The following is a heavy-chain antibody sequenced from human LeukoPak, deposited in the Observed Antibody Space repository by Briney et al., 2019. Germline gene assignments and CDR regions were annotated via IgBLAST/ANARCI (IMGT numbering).Heavy chain of an antibody. D-gene: IGHD2-21*02. CDR2: INPNSGGT. J-gene: IGHJ4*02. Sequence: GASVKVSCKASGYTFTGYYMHWVRQAPGQGLEWMGWINPNSGGTNYAQKFQGRVTMTRDTSISTAYMELSRLRSDDTAVYYCARGSRYCGGDCYLSYWGQGTLVTVSP. V-gene: IGHV1-2*02. CDR3: ARGSRYCGGDCYLSY. CDR1: GYTFTGYY.